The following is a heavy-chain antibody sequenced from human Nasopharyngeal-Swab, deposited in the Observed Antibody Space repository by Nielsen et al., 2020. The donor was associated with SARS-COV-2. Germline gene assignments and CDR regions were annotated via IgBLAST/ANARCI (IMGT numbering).Heavy chain of an antibody. V-gene: IGHV3-21*01. D-gene: IGHD2-2*02. CDR2: ISSSSSYI. CDR1: GFTFSIYS. J-gene: IGHJ6*02. CDR3: ARGGYCSSTSCDTYYYYGMDV. Sequence: GGSLRLSCAASGFTFSIYSMNWVRQAPGKGLEWVSSISSSSSYIYYADSVKGRFTIPRDNAKNSLYLQMNSLRGEDTAVYYCARGGYCSSTSCDTYYYYGMDVWGQGTTVTVSS.